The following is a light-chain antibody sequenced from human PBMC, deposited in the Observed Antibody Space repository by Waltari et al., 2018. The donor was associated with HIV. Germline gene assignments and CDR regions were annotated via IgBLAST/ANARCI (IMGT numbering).Light chain of an antibody. V-gene: IGLV2-14*01. Sequence: HSALTQPASVSGSPGQSVTISCSGISFETGIYNFFSWYQQRPDKAPRLLLYGVAYRSEGVPYRFSGSKSGDTASLTISGLQSDDEAHYYCATHSTTDFLMFGGGTKLTVL. CDR2: GVA. CDR3: ATHSTTDFLM. CDR1: SFETGIYNF. J-gene: IGLJ3*02.